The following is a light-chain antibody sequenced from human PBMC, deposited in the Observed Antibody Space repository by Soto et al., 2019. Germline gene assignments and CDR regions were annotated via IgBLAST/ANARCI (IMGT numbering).Light chain of an antibody. Sequence: IQMTQTPSTLSASVGDRVTITCRASQSISSWLAWYQQKPGKAPKLLIYDASSLESGVPSRFSGSGSGTEFTLTISSLQPDDFATYYCQQYNSYSWTFGQGAKV. CDR3: QQYNSYSWT. J-gene: IGKJ1*01. CDR1: QSISSW. V-gene: IGKV1-5*01. CDR2: DAS.